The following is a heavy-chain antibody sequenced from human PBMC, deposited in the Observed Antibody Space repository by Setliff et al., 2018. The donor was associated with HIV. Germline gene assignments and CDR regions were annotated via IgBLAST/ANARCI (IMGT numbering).Heavy chain of an antibody. J-gene: IGHJ4*02. Sequence: GGSLRLSCAASGFTFSSYWMHWVRQAPGKGLEWVAVIWYDGSNKYYADSVKGRFTISRDNSKNTLYLQMNSLRAEDTAVYYCAREGYYDSRYYFDYWGQGTLVTVSS. CDR2: IWYDGSNK. D-gene: IGHD3-22*01. CDR1: GFTFSSYW. CDR3: AREGYYDSRYYFDY. V-gene: IGHV3-33*08.